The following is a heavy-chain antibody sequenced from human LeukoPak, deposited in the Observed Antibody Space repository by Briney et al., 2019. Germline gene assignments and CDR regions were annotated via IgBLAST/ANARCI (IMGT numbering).Heavy chain of an antibody. CDR1: VGSISSVSFY. J-gene: IGHJ4*02. CDR2: IYTSGST. D-gene: IGHD3-10*01. Sequence: SETLSLTCTVSVGSISSVSFYCSWIRQPAGKGLEWIGRIYTSGSTNYNPSLKSRVTISIDTSKNQFSLNLSSVTAADTAVYYCAREDYYGSGSYPDYFDYWGQGTLVTVSS. CDR3: AREDYYGSGSYPDYFDY. V-gene: IGHV4-61*02.